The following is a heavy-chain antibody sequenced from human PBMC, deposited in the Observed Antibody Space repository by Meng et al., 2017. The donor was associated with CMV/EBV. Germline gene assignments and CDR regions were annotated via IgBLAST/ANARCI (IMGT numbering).Heavy chain of an antibody. D-gene: IGHD5-18*01. CDR3: ARDFVPHTAMVTDPWYFDL. Sequence: ASVKVSCKVSGYTLTELSMHWVRQAPGKGLEWMGGFDPEDGETIYAQKFQGRVTMTEDTSTDTAYMELSSLRSEDTAVYYCARDFVPHTAMVTDPWYFDLWGRGTLVTVSS. V-gene: IGHV1-24*01. J-gene: IGHJ2*01. CDR2: FDPEDGET. CDR1: GYTLTELS.